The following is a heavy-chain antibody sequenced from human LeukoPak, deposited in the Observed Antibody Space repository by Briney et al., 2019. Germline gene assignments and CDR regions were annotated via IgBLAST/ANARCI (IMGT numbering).Heavy chain of an antibody. D-gene: IGHD4-23*01. CDR2: IGTSTSTI. CDR3: ARHDYGANSGDY. V-gene: IGHV3-48*02. J-gene: IGHJ4*02. CDR1: GFTFSTYS. Sequence: EGSLRLPCAASGFTFSTYSMNWVRQAPGKGLEWVSYIGTSTSTIYYADSVKGRFTISRDNAKNSLYLQMNSLRDEDTAVYYCARHDYGANSGDYWDQGTLVTVSS.